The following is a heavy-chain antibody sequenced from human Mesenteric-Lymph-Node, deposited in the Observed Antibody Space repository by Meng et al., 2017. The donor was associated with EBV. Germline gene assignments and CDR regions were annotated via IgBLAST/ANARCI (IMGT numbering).Heavy chain of an antibody. J-gene: IGHJ4*02. CDR3: TRGPSGIFYFNF. CDR1: GGSVNSGSYF. V-gene: IGHV4-61*01. D-gene: IGHD1-26*01. CDR2: IYYSGST. Sequence: QRQLEESGPGLVKPSEPLSLTCTVSGGSVNSGSYFWTWIRQSPGKKLEWIGYIYYSGSTNYNPSLKSRVTVSLDTSKNQFSLKLSSVTAADTAVYYCTRGPSGIFYFNFWGRGTLVTVSS.